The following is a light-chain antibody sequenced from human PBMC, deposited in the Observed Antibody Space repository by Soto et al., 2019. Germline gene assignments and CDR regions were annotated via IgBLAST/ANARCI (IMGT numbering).Light chain of an antibody. J-gene: IGLJ3*02. CDR3: SSYTSGSTLV. CDR1: SSNIGSNT. V-gene: IGLV1-44*01. CDR2: SNN. Sequence: QSALTQPPSASGTPGQRVTISCSGSSSNIGSNTVNWYQQLPGTAPKLLIYSNNQRPSGVPDRFSGSKSGTSASLAISGLQSEDEADYYCSSYTSGSTLVFGGGTKVTVL.